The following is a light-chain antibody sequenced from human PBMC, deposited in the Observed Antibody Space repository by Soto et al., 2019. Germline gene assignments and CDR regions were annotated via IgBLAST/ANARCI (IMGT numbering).Light chain of an antibody. Sequence: IQLTQSPSSLSASVGDRVTITCRASQGISSYLAWYQQKPGKAPKLLIYAASTLQSGVPSRFSGSGSGTDFTLTNSSLQPEDFATYYCQQLNSYPITFGQGKRLEIK. CDR1: QGISSY. CDR3: QQLNSYPIT. V-gene: IGKV1-9*01. CDR2: AAS. J-gene: IGKJ5*01.